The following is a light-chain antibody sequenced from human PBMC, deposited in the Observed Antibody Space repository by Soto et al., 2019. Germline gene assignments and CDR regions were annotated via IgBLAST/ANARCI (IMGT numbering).Light chain of an antibody. CDR2: DAS. CDR1: QSISSW. V-gene: IGKV1-5*01. CDR3: QQYNSYGYT. J-gene: IGKJ2*01. Sequence: DIQMTQSPSTLSASVGDRVTITCRASQSISSWLAWYQQKPGKAPKLLIYDASSWERGVPSRFSGSGSGTEFTLTISSLQPDDFATYYCQQYNSYGYTFGQGTKLEIK.